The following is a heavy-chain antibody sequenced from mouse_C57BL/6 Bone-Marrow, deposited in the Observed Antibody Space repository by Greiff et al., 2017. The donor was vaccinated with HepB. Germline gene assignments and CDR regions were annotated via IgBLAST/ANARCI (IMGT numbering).Heavy chain of an antibody. Sequence: EVKLMESGGGLVKPGGSLKLSCAASGFTFSSYAMSWVRQTPEKRLEWVATISDGGSYTYYPDNVKGRFTISRDNAKNNLYLQMSHLKSEDTAMYYCARDGNYYGRDYWGQGTTLTVSS. CDR3: ARDGNYYGRDY. CDR1: GFTFSSYA. J-gene: IGHJ2*01. CDR2: ISDGGSYT. V-gene: IGHV5-4*01. D-gene: IGHD1-1*01.